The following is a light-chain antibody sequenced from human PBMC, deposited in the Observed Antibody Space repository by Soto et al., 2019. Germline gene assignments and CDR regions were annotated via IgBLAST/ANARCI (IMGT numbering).Light chain of an antibody. CDR2: DVS. Sequence: QSALTQPASVSGSPGQSITISCTGTSSDVGGYDYVSWYQQHPGKVPKLIIYDVSNRPSGVSNRFSGSKSGNTASLTISGLQAEDEADYYCSSFTTSSTLEVFGTGTKLTVL. J-gene: IGLJ1*01. CDR3: SSFTTSSTLEV. V-gene: IGLV2-14*01. CDR1: SSDVGGYDY.